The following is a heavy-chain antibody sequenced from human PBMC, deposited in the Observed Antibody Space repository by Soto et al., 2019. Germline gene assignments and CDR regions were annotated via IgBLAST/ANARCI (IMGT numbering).Heavy chain of an antibody. D-gene: IGHD6-6*01. J-gene: IGHJ4*02. CDR1: GFSLSTSGVG. V-gene: IGHV2-5*02. CDR3: AHRTEDSSSSGDFDY. CDR2: IYWDGDK. Sequence: SGPTLVQPTQPLTLTCTFSGFSLSTSGVGVGWIRQPPGKALEWLALIYWDGDKRYSPSLKSRLTITKDTSKNQVVLTMTNMDPVDTATYYCAHRTEDSSSSGDFDYWGQGTLVTVSS.